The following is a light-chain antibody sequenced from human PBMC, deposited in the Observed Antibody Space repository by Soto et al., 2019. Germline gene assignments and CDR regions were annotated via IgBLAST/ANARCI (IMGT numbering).Light chain of an antibody. J-gene: IGKJ4*01. CDR2: KTS. CDR1: QGTGDW. V-gene: IGKV1-5*03. Sequence: DIQMSQSPSTLSASVGGRVTITCRASQGTGDWLAWYQQKPGKAPKLLIYKTSTLEGGVPSRFSGSGSETGFTLTISSLQPDDFATYYCQQYSSYPLTFGGGTKVDIK. CDR3: QQYSSYPLT.